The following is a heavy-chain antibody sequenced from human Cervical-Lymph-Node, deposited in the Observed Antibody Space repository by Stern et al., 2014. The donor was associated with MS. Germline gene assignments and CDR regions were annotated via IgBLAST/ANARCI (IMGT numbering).Heavy chain of an antibody. J-gene: IGHJ4*02. CDR3: ARYDFWSHKHFDF. V-gene: IGHV4-39*01. CDR2: IYCAGST. D-gene: IGHD3-3*01. CDR1: GGSISRSSYH. Sequence: VQLVESGPGLVKPSETLSLTCTVSGGSISRSSYHWGWIRQPPGKGLEWIGIIYCAGSTYHIPSLKSRVPISKDTSKTQFSRKLTSGTAADTAVYYCARYDFWSHKHFDFWGQGTLVTVSS.